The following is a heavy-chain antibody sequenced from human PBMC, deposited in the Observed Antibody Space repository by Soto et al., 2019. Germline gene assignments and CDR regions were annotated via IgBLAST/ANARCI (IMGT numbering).Heavy chain of an antibody. CDR1: GLSLSSYA. CDR2: ISYDGSNK. CDR3: ARDGIIVGATTYYYYGMDV. D-gene: IGHD1-26*01. V-gene: IGHV3-30-3*01. J-gene: IGHJ6*02. Sequence: GSLRLSCAASGLSLSSYAMHWVRQAPGKGLEWVAVISYDGSNKYYADSVKGRFTISRDNSKNTLYLQMNRLRAEDTAVYYCARDGIIVGATTYYYYGMDVWGQGTTVTVSS.